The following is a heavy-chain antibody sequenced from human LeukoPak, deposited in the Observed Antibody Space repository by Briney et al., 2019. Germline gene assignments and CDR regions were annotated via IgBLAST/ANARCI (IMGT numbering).Heavy chain of an antibody. CDR2: INSDGSSS. V-gene: IGHV3-74*01. J-gene: IGHJ4*02. CDR1: GFTFSSYW. CDR3: ARYNWNSAPFDY. D-gene: IGHD1-20*01. Sequence: GGSLRLSCAASGFTFSSYWMHWVRQAPGKGLVWVSRINSDGSSSSYADSVKGRFTISRDNAKNTLYLQMNSLRAEDTAVYYCARYNWNSAPFDYGGQGTLVTVSS.